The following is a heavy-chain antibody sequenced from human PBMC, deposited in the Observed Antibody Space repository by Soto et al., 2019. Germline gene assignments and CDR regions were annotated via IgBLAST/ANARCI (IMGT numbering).Heavy chain of an antibody. CDR1: WYTFTSHA. J-gene: IGHJ4*02. CDR3: ARDRGYTYGDY. CDR2: INGGDGNT. V-gene: IGHV1-3*01. Sequence: ASVKVSCKASWYTFTSHAIHWVRQAPGQRLEWMGWINGGDGNTKYSQQFQDRVTITRDSSASTAYMELSSLRSEDTAVYYCARDRGYTYGDYWGQGTLVTVSS. D-gene: IGHD5-18*01.